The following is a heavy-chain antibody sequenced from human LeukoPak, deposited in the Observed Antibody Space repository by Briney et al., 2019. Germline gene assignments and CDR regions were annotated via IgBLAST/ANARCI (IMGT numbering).Heavy chain of an antibody. CDR1: GFTFSSYA. CDR3: AKGRPYDFWSGYSVPAFDY. D-gene: IGHD3-3*01. J-gene: IGHJ4*02. V-gene: IGHV3-23*01. Sequence: PGGSLRLSCTASGFTFSSYAMSWVRQAPGKGLEWVSAISGSGGSTYYADSVKGRFTISRDNSKNTLYLQMNSLRAEDTAVYYCAKGRPYDFWSGYSVPAFDYWGQGTLVTVSS. CDR2: ISGSGGST.